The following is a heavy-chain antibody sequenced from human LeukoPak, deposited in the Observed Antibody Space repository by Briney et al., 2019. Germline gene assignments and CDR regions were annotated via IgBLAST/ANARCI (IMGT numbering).Heavy chain of an antibody. J-gene: IGHJ3*02. CDR1: GFTFSSYA. Sequence: GGSLRLSCAASGFTFSSYAMHWVRQAPGKGLDYVSAISSNGGSTYYANSVKGRFTISRDNSKNTLYLQMGSLRAEDMAVYYCARVAAASAFDIWGQGTMVTVSS. D-gene: IGHD6-13*01. V-gene: IGHV3-64*01. CDR2: ISSNGGST. CDR3: ARVAAASAFDI.